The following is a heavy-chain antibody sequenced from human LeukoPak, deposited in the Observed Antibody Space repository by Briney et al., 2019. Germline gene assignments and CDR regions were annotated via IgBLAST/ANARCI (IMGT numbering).Heavy chain of an antibody. D-gene: IGHD2-15*01. V-gene: IGHV3-53*01. J-gene: IGHJ5*02. CDR3: ARERCSGGNCYRGACDP. CDR1: GFTVSSNY. Sequence: GGSLRLSCAASGFTVSSNYMSWVRQAPGKGLEWVSVTYGMRSVNYTVYVTGRFTRSRDSSNTTLYLQMNSLRAEDTAVYYCARERCSGGNCYRGACDPWGQGTLVTVS. CDR2: TYGMRSV.